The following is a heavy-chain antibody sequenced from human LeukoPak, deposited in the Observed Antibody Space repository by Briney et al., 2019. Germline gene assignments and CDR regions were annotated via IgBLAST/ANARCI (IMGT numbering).Heavy chain of an antibody. CDR2: ISAYNGNT. Sequence: ASVKVSCKASGYTFTSYGISWVRQAPGQGLEWMGWISAYNGNTNYAQKLQGRVTMTTDTSTSTAYMELRSLRSDDTAVYYCASIVVVVAAPDTAMASWGQGTLVTVSS. CDR3: ASIVVVVAAPDTAMAS. J-gene: IGHJ4*02. CDR1: GYTFTSYG. V-gene: IGHV1-18*01. D-gene: IGHD2-15*01.